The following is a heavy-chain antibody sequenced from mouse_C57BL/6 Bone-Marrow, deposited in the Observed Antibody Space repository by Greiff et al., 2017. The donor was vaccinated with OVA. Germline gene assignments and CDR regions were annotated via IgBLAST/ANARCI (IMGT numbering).Heavy chain of an antibody. CDR1: GYSFTDYN. Sequence: EVQLQESGPELVKPGASVKISCKASGYSFTDYNMNWVKQSNGKSLEWIGVINPNYGNTSYNQKFKGKATLTVDQSSSTAFMQLNSLTSENSAVYYSTRDSYYDGSSSGFFAYWGQGTLVTVSA. CDR2: INPNYGNT. V-gene: IGHV1-39*01. D-gene: IGHD1-1*01. CDR3: TRDSYYDGSSSGFFAY. J-gene: IGHJ3*01.